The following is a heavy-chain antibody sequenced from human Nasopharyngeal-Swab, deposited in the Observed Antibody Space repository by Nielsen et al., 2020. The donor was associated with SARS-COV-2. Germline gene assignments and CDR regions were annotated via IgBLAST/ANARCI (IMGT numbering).Heavy chain of an antibody. CDR2: IYHSGST. V-gene: IGHV4-38-2*02. Sequence: SETLSLTCTVSGYSISSGYYWGWIRQPPGKGLEWIGSIYHSGSTYYNPSLKSRVTISVDTSKNQFSLKLSSVTAADTAVYYCARSYDDAFDIWGQGTMVTVSS. J-gene: IGHJ3*02. CDR3: ARSYDDAFDI. D-gene: IGHD5-18*01. CDR1: GYSISSGYY.